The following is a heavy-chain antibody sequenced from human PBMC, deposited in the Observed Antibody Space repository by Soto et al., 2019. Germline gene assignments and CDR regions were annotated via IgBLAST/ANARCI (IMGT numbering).Heavy chain of an antibody. CDR2: IYYSGST. V-gene: IGHV4-61*01. D-gene: IGHD2-2*01. CDR1: SGSVSSHSYY. J-gene: IGHJ6*02. CDR3: ARTYCSSASCYGLYYFGMDV. Sequence: SETLSLTCTVSSGSVSSHSYYWSWIRQPPGKGLEWIGYIYYSGSTYYNPSLKSQVTISVDTSKNQFSLKLRPVTAADTAVYYCARTYCSSASCYGLYYFGMDVWGQGTTVTVSS.